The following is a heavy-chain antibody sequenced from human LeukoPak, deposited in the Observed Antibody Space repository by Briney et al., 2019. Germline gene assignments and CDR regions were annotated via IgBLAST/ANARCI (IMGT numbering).Heavy chain of an antibody. Sequence: SETLSLTCTVSGDSLSSGNYFWGWIRQPPGKGLEWIGSIYYSGITYYNSSLKSRVTISVDTSKNQFSLKLRSVTAADTTVYYCARSKGEVAANFDYWGQGTLVTVSS. CDR1: GDSLSSGNYF. CDR3: ARSKGEVAANFDY. V-gene: IGHV4-39*07. J-gene: IGHJ4*02. CDR2: IYYSGIT. D-gene: IGHD5-24*01.